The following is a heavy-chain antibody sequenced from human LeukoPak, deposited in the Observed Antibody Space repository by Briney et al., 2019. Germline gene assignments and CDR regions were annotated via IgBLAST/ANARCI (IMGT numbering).Heavy chain of an antibody. CDR2: IDTSSSRI. CDR3: ATDFDWAFNI. Sequence: VGSLRFSCAASAFRTIDYLMNWVRQAPGKGLEWVSYIDTSSSRIHYADSVKGRFTISRDDAKNSLYVQMNSLRDEDTAVYYCATDFDWAFNIWGQGTMVTVSS. CDR1: AFRTIDYL. D-gene: IGHD3-9*01. J-gene: IGHJ3*02. V-gene: IGHV3-48*02.